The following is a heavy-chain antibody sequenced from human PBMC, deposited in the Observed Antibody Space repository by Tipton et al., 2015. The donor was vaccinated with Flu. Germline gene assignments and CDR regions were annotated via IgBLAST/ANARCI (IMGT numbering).Heavy chain of an antibody. CDR1: GGSFSSYY. D-gene: IGHD5-18*01. J-gene: IGHJ4*02. Sequence: TLSLTCTVSGGSFSSYYWGWIRQPPGKGLEWIGYVYYSGSTNYNPSLKSRVTLSIDTSKNQFSLKLNSVTAADTAVYYCTRGVRGYSYGRVWDWGQGTPVTVSS. CDR3: TRGVRGYSYGRVWD. CDR2: VYYSGST. V-gene: IGHV4-59*01.